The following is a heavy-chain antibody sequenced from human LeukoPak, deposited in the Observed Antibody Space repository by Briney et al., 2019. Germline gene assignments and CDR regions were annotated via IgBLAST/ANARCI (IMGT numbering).Heavy chain of an antibody. CDR3: ATDSQSSVYYF. CDR2: VNRWGST. J-gene: IGHJ4*02. V-gene: IGHV4-34*01. Sequence: PSETLSLTCAVYGGSFSLYHWSWIRQSPGKGLEWIGEVNRWGSTNYNPSPESRVTISVDRSKNQFSLNLRSLTAADTAVYYCATDSQSSVYYFWGQGALVTVSS. CDR1: GGSFSLYH. D-gene: IGHD6-25*01.